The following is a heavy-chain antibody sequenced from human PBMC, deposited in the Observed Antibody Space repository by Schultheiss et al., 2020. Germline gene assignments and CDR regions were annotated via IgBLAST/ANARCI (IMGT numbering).Heavy chain of an antibody. V-gene: IGHV3-48*02. CDR1: GFTFSSYS. Sequence: GGSLRLSCAASGFTFSSYSMNWVRQAPGKGLEWVSYISSSSSTIYYADSVKGRFTISRDNAKNSLYLQMNSLRDEDTAVYYCARDFPPYYYGSGSYGMDVWGQGTTVTVSS. J-gene: IGHJ6*02. D-gene: IGHD3-10*01. CDR3: ARDFPPYYYGSGSYGMDV. CDR2: ISSSSSTI.